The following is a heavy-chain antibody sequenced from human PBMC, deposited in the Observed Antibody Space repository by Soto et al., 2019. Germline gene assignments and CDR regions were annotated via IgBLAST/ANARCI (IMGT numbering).Heavy chain of an antibody. Sequence: QVQLQESGPGLVKPSETLSLTCTVSGGSISTYYWDWLRQSPEKGLEWIGYTHYSGNTNYHPSLSGRVTISLATSRNQFSLILSAVTAAGTAIYYCARHTLTVRSGFDNWGQGALVTVSS. CDR1: GGSISTYY. CDR3: ARHTLTVRSGFDN. V-gene: IGHV4-59*12. CDR2: THYSGNT. J-gene: IGHJ4*02. D-gene: IGHD4-17*01.